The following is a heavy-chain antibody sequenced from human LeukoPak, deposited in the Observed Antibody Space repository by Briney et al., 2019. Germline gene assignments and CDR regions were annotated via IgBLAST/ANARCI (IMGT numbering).Heavy chain of an antibody. CDR2: IWYDGSNK. D-gene: IGHD2-2*02. Sequence: GRSLRLSCAASGFTFSSYGMPWVRPAPGKGREWGAVIWYDGSNKYYADSVKGRFTISRDNSKNTLYLQMNSLRAEDTAVYYCARDVVPAAIGWFDPWGQGTLVTVSS. J-gene: IGHJ5*02. V-gene: IGHV3-33*01. CDR3: ARDVVPAAIGWFDP. CDR1: GFTFSSYG.